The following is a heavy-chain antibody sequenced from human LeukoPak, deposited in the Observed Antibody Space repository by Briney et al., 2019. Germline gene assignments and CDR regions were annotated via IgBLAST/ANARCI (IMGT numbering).Heavy chain of an antibody. CDR1: GFTFSSYA. CDR2: ISGSGGST. D-gene: IGHD3-10*01. V-gene: IGHV3-23*01. CDR3: AKSGWDVMNYYGSGIRYFQH. J-gene: IGHJ1*01. Sequence: PGGSLRLSCAASGFTFSSYAMSWVRQAPGKGLEWVSAISGSGGSTYYADSVKGRFTISRDNSKNTLYLQMNSLRAEDTAVYYCAKSGWDVMNYYGSGIRYFQHWGQGTLVTVSS.